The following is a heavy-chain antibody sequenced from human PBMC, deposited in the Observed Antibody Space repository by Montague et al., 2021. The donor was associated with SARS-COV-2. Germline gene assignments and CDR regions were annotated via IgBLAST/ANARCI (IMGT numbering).Heavy chain of an antibody. J-gene: IGHJ3*02. V-gene: IGHV4-59*08. CDR2: IYYSGST. CDR1: GGSISSYY. D-gene: IGHD3-10*01. CDR3: ARHTPERITMVQAFDI. Sequence: SETLSLTCTVSGGSISSYYRSWIRQPQGKGLEWIGYIYYSGSTNYNPSLKSRVTISVDTSKNQFSLKLSSVTAADTAVYYCARHTPERITMVQAFDIWGQGTLVTVSS.